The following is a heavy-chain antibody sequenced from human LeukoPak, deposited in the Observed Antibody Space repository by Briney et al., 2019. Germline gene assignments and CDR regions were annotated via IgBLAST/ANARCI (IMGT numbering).Heavy chain of an antibody. CDR2: ISWNSGNV. CDR3: AKSGTYSSSSGYIDS. CDR1: GFTFKNYA. J-gene: IGHJ4*02. Sequence: GGSLRHSWPASGFTFKNYAMHWVRQAPGKGLEWVSSISWNSGNVDYADSVKGRFTPSRDNAKNSLYLQMSSLRAEDTALYYCAKSGTYSSSSGYIDSWGQGTLVTVSS. V-gene: IGHV3-9*01. D-gene: IGHD6-6*01.